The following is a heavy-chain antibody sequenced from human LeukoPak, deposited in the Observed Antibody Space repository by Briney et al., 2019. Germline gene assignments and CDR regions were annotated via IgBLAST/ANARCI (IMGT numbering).Heavy chain of an antibody. Sequence: SETLSLTCTVSGDSISGSNYHWGWIRQPPGKGLEWLGTVHHTGRAFYNPSLRGRTTVSVDTSKNQFSLKLTSVTTADTAVYYCAREPDAWGQGTLVTVSS. V-gene: IGHV4-39*07. CDR2: VHHTGRA. J-gene: IGHJ5*02. CDR3: AREPDA. CDR1: GDSISGSNYH.